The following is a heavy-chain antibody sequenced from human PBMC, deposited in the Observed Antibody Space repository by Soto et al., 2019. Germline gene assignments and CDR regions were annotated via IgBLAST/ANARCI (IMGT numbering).Heavy chain of an antibody. CDR3: AKGITIFGVVIMVYYGMDV. V-gene: IGHV3-23*01. CDR2: ISGSGGST. D-gene: IGHD3-3*01. J-gene: IGHJ6*02. Sequence: GGSLRLSCAASGFTFSSYAMSWVRQAPGKGLERVSAISGSGGSTYYADSVKGRFTISRDNSKNTLYLQMNSLRAEDTAVYYCAKGITIFGVVIMVYYGMDVWGQGTTVTVSS. CDR1: GFTFSSYA.